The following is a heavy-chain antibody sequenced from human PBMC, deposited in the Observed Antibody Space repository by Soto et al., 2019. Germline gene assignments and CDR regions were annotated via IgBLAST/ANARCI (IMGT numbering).Heavy chain of an antibody. D-gene: IGHD2-2*01. CDR1: GFTFDDYA. CDR2: ISWNSGSI. Sequence: GGSLRLSCAASGFTFDDYAMHWVRQAPGKGLEWVSGISWNSGSIGYADSVKGRFTISRDNAKNSLYLQMNSLRAEDTALYYCAKGGPDCSSTSCYYYYYYMDVWGKGTTVTVSS. V-gene: IGHV3-9*01. J-gene: IGHJ6*03. CDR3: AKGGPDCSSTSCYYYYYYMDV.